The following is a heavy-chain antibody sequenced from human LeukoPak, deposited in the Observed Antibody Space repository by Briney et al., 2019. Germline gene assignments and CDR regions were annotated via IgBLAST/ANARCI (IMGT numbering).Heavy chain of an antibody. Sequence: SETLSLTCTVSGGSISSYYWSWIRQPPGKGLEWIGYIYYSGSTNYNPSLKSRVTISVDTSKNQLSLKLSSVTAADTAVYYCAKNHTPLGRYYYCMDVWGQGTTVTVSS. J-gene: IGHJ6*02. CDR1: GGSISSYY. D-gene: IGHD3-10*01. V-gene: IGHV4-59*01. CDR3: AKNHTPLGRYYYCMDV. CDR2: IYYSGST.